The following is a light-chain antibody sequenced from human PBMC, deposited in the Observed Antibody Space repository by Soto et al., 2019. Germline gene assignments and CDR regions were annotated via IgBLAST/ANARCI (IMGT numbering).Light chain of an antibody. V-gene: IGKV3-15*01. J-gene: IGKJ1*01. CDR3: QQYNNWPPAT. CDR2: RAS. CDR1: QSVSIK. Sequence: EIVLSKSPATLSVSQGERATLSCRASQSVSIKLAWYQQKPGQAPRLLIYRASTRATDIPARFSGSGSGTEFTLTISSLQSEDFAVYYCQQYNNWPPATFGQGSNVDI.